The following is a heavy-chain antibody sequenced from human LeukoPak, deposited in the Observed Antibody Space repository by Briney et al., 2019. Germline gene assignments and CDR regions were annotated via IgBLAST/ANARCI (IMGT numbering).Heavy chain of an antibody. D-gene: IGHD4-23*01. J-gene: IGHJ3*02. Sequence: GGSLRLSCADSASIFSTSAMHWVRQAPGKGLEWVAVLSFNGSSENYADSVRGRFSISRDNSKKTLYLQMNSLNPEDTAVYYCAKDYGGNNYDAFDIWGQGTMVAVSS. CDR2: LSFNGSSE. CDR3: AKDYGGNNYDAFDI. CDR1: ASIFSTSA. V-gene: IGHV3-30*04.